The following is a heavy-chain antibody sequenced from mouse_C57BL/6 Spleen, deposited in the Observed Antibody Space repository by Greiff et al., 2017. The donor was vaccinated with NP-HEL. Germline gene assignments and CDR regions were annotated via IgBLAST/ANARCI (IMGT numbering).Heavy chain of an antibody. CDR3: ARADGLAY. Sequence: EVQRVESGGGLVKPGGSLKLSCAASGFTFSSYAMSWVRQTPEKRLEWVATISDGGSYTYYPDNVKGRFTISRDNAKNNLYLQMSHLKSEDTAMYYCARADGLAYWGQGTLVTVSA. J-gene: IGHJ3*01. D-gene: IGHD2-3*01. CDR1: GFTFSSYA. V-gene: IGHV5-4*01. CDR2: ISDGGSYT.